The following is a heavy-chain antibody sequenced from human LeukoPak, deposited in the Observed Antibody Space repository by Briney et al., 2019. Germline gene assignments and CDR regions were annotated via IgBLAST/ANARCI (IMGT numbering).Heavy chain of an antibody. J-gene: IGHJ4*02. Sequence: GGSLRLSCSASGFTFSTYTMNWVRQAPRQAPGKGLEYVSAISSNGGSAYYGNSVKGRFTISRDNSKNTLYLQMSSLRAEDTAVYYCVPSPGSGSYRGRGYGGQGTLVTVSA. CDR2: ISSNGGSA. CDR1: GFTFSTYT. CDR3: VPSPGSGSYRGRGY. D-gene: IGHD3-10*01. V-gene: IGHV3-64D*06.